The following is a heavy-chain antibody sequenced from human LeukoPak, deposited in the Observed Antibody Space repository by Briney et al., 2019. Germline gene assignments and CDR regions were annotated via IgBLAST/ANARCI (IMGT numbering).Heavy chain of an antibody. D-gene: IGHD3-16*01. V-gene: IGHV1-2*02. CDR1: GYTFTGYY. CDR3: ARGGSARTYYDYVWGSYYYFDY. J-gene: IGHJ4*02. CDR2: INPNSGGT. Sequence: ASVKVSCKASGYTFTGYYMHWVRQAPGQGLEWMGWINPNSGGTNYAQKFQGRVTMTRDTSISTAYMELSSLRSEDTAVYYCARGGSARTYYDYVWGSYYYFDYWGQGTLVTVSS.